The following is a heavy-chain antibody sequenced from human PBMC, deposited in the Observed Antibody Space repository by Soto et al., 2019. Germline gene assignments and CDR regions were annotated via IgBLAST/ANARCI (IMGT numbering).Heavy chain of an antibody. CDR3: ARGPGGPDGPGDY. V-gene: IGHV1-3*01. CDR2: INAGNGNT. Sequence: QVQLVQSGAEVKKPGALVKVSCKASGYTFTSYAMHWVRQAPGQRLEWMGWINAGNGNTKYSQKFQGRVTITRDTSASTAYMELSRLRSEDTAVYYCARGPGGPDGPGDYWGQGTLVTVSS. J-gene: IGHJ4*02. D-gene: IGHD2-15*01. CDR1: GYTFTSYA.